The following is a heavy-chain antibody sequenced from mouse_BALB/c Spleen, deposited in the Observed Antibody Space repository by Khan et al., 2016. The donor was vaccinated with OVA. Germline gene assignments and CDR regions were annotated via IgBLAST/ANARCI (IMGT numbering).Heavy chain of an antibody. CDR2: ISSGGDYT. CDR3: ASHLTGSFAY. CDR1: GFTFSSYS. V-gene: IGHV5-6*01. J-gene: IGHJ3*01. D-gene: IGHD4-1*01. Sequence: EVELVESGGDLVKPGGSLKLSCAASGFTFSSYSMSWVRQTPDKRLEWVATISSGGDYTYYPDNVKGRFTISRDNAKNTLYLQMSSLKSEDTAMYYCASHLTGSFAYWGQGTQVTVSA.